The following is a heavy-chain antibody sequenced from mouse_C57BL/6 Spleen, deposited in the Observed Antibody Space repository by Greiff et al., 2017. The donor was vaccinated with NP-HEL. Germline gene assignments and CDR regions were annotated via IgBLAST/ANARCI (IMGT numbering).Heavy chain of an antibody. CDR3: ARYGTAQAWFAY. V-gene: IGHV1-55*01. Sequence: QVQLKEPGAELVKPGASVKMSCKASGYTFTSYWITWVKQRPGQGLEWIGDIYPGSGSTNYNEKFKSKATLTVDTSSSTAYMQLSSLTSEDSAVYYCARYGTAQAWFAYWGQGTLVTVSA. CDR1: GYTFTSYW. J-gene: IGHJ3*01. CDR2: IYPGSGST. D-gene: IGHD3-2*02.